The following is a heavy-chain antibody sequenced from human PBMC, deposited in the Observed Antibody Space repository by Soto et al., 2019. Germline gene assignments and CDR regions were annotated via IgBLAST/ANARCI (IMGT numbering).Heavy chain of an antibody. Sequence: QVQLVQSGAEVKKPGASVKVSCKASGYTFTSYGIIWVRQAPGQGLEWMGWISAYNGNTNYAQKLQGRVTMTTDTSTSTAYMELRSLRSDDTAVYYCARDLWNPALPYYYYYMDVWGKGTTVTVSS. V-gene: IGHV1-18*01. J-gene: IGHJ6*03. CDR2: ISAYNGNT. CDR3: ARDLWNPALPYYYYYMDV. D-gene: IGHD1-1*01. CDR1: GYTFTSYG.